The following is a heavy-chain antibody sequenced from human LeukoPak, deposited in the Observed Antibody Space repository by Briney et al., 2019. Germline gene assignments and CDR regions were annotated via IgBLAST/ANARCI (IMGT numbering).Heavy chain of an antibody. J-gene: IGHJ3*02. Sequence: ASVKVSCKASGGTFSSYAISWVRQAPGQGLEWMGGIIPIFGTANYAQKFQGRVTITADKSTSTAYMELSSLRSEDTAVYYCARDLRVGVATLHSFDIWGQGTMVTVSS. CDR1: GGTFSSYA. D-gene: IGHD1-26*01. CDR3: ARDLRVGVATLHSFDI. CDR2: IIPIFGTA. V-gene: IGHV1-69*06.